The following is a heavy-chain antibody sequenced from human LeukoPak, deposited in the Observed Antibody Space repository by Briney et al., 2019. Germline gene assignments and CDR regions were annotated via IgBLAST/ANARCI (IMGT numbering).Heavy chain of an antibody. V-gene: IGHV3-30-3*01. CDR3: ARAPPITMVRGVITWFDP. CDR2: ISYDGSNK. D-gene: IGHD3-10*01. Sequence: PGRSLRLSCAASGFTFSSYAMHWVRQAPGKGLEWVAVISYDGSNKYYADSVKGRFTISRDNSKNTLYLQMNSLRAEDTAVYYCARAPPITMVRGVITWFDPWGQGTLVTVSS. CDR1: GFTFSSYA. J-gene: IGHJ5*02.